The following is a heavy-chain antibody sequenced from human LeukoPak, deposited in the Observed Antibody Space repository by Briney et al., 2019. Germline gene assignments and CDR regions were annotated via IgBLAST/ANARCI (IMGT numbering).Heavy chain of an antibody. D-gene: IGHD6-13*01. V-gene: IGHV4-34*01. CDR3: ARGRGARSSRWYNWFDP. CDR2: INHSGST. J-gene: IGHJ5*02. CDR1: GGSFSAYY. Sequence: SETLSLTCAVSGGSFSAYYWCWICHPPGKGLEWIGEINHSGSTNYNPSLMSRVTISIDTSKNQFSLDMSSVTAADTAVYYCARGRGARSSRWYNWFDPWGQGTLVTVSS.